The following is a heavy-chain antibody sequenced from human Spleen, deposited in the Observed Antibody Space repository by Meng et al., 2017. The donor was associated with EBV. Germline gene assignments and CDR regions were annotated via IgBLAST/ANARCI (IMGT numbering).Heavy chain of an antibody. J-gene: IGHJ4*02. CDR3: ATGWGKANY. V-gene: IGHV4-34*10. Sequence: QVQRQGSGPGLVKPSEALSLTCHVSGGSMRGYYWRWLRQPPGRGLEWIGDVIHSGNTSYSPSLKSRVTISVDTSKRQFSLKLRSMTAADTAVYYCATGWGKANYWGQGTLVTVSS. CDR2: VIHSGNT. D-gene: IGHD3-16*01. CDR1: GGSMRGYY.